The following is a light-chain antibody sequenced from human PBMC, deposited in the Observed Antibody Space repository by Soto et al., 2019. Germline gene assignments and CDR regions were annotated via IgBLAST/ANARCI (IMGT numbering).Light chain of an antibody. CDR2: GPS. CDR1: QSVSSSY. Sequence: IVLTQSPGTLPLSPGERATLSCRASQSVSSSYLAWYQQKPGQAPRLLIYGPSTRATGIPDRFSGSGSGTEFTLTITRLDPEDFAVYFCQQYGPSPTFGQGTKVDIK. V-gene: IGKV3-20*01. CDR3: QQYGPSPT. J-gene: IGKJ1*01.